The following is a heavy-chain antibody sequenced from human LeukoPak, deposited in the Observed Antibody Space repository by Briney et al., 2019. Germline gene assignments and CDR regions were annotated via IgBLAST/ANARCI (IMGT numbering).Heavy chain of an antibody. Sequence: ASVKVSCKASGYTFTSYDINWVRQATGQGLEWMGWMNPNSGNTGYAQRFQGRVTMTRNTSISTAYMELSSLRSEDTAVYYCARRLVGYSGYDVGGTWFDPWGQGTLVTVSS. CDR3: ARRLVGYSGYDVGGTWFDP. CDR1: GYTFTSYD. D-gene: IGHD5-12*01. CDR2: MNPNSGNT. V-gene: IGHV1-8*01. J-gene: IGHJ5*02.